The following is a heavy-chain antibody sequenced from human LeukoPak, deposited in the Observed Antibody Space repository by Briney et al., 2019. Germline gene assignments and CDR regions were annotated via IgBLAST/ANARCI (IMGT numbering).Heavy chain of an antibody. V-gene: IGHV3-30*02. J-gene: IGHJ2*01. CDR3: AKDRPGPHWYFDL. Sequence: GGSLRLSCAASGFTFSSYGMHWVRQAPGKGLEWVAFIRYDGSNKYYADSVKGRFTISRDNSKNTLYLQMNSLRAEDTAVYYCAKDRPGPHWYFDLRGRGTLVTVSS. CDR1: GFTFSSYG. CDR2: IRYDGSNK. D-gene: IGHD2-8*02.